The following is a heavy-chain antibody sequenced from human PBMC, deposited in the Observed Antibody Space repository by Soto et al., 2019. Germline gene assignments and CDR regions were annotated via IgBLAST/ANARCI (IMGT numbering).Heavy chain of an antibody. J-gene: IGHJ4*02. Sequence: EVQLVESGGGLVAPEGSLRLSCVASGFTLTTYTMNWVRQAPGTGLEWVSSINGRSNYKYYSESVKGRFTISRDNAQNSLFLQMSRLGPEDTAVYYCVREDGVVGASSAFDSWGQGTLVTVSS. CDR3: VREDGVVGASSAFDS. CDR1: GFTLTTYT. D-gene: IGHD1-26*01. V-gene: IGHV3-21*02. CDR2: INGRSNYK.